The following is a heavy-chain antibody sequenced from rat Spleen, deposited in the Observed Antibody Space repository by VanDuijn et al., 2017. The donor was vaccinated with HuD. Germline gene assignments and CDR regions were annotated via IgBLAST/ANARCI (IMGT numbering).Heavy chain of an antibody. J-gene: IGHJ2*01. Sequence: EEKVVEFVGGLVHPGRSLIFSFAASFFTFRRFAMALVRPAPKKGLEWIATITSGCRSTYFPSSVNGRFTISRANANPTLYLQMNSLRSEDTATYYCATEGMVGFFDYWGQGVMVTVSS. V-gene: IGHV5-17*01. CDR1: FFTFRRFA. CDR2: ITSGCRST. CDR3: ATEGMVGFFDY. D-gene: IGHD1-11*01.